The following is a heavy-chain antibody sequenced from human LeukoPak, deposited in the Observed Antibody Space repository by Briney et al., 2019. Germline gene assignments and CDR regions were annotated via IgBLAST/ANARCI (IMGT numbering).Heavy chain of an antibody. V-gene: IGHV3-74*01. D-gene: IGHD3-22*01. CDR3: VRDRGYYEKV. Sequence: PGGSLRLSCATSGFTFSTSWMHWVRQAPGKGLVWVSRINTDGNTRDYADSVKGRFTISRDNAKNTLYLQMNSLRAEDTAIYYCVRDRGYYEKVWGQGTLVTVSS. J-gene: IGHJ4*02. CDR2: INTDGNTR. CDR1: GFTFSTSW.